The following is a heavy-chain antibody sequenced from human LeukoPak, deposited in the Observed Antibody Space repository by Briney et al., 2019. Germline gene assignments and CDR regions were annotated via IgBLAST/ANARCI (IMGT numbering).Heavy chain of an antibody. CDR2: IYPGDSDT. D-gene: IGHD3-16*01. J-gene: IGHJ6*03. V-gene: IGHV5-51*01. CDR1: GYIFTSYW. Sequence: GESLQISCQGSGYIFTSYWIGWVRQLPGKGLEWMGIIYPGDSDTRYSPSFQGQVTISADKSISTAYLQWSSLKASDTAMYYCARLGPGGSAYYYYYVDVWGKGTTVTVSS. CDR3: ARLGPGGSAYYYYYVDV.